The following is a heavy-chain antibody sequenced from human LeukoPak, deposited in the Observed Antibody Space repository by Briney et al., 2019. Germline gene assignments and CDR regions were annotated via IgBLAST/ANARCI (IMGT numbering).Heavy chain of an antibody. CDR1: GVPISSYH. D-gene: IGHD3/OR15-3a*01. Sequence: SETLSLTCTVSGVPISSYHWSWLRPPPGKGRVGMVYIYYSESTNYHLSLESRVTIPVDTSKNLFSLKLSSVTAEATTVYYCAREFRLVWWDHLPHRVFDPWGQGTLVSVSS. CDR3: AREFRLVWWDHLPHRVFDP. J-gene: IGHJ5*02. CDR2: IYYSEST. V-gene: IGHV4-59*12.